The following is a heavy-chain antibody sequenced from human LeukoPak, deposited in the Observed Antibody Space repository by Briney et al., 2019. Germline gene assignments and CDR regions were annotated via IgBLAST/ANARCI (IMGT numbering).Heavy chain of an antibody. CDR3: AAPIAVTGTLPDY. CDR2: ISSSSSYI. V-gene: IGHV3-21*05. CDR1: GFTFSSYG. D-gene: IGHD6-19*01. J-gene: IGHJ4*02. Sequence: GGSLRLSCAASGFTFSSYGMTWVRQAPGKGLEWVSYISSSSSYIYYADSVKGRFTISRDNAKNSLYLQMNSLRAEDTALYYCAAPIAVTGTLPDYWGQGTLVTVSS.